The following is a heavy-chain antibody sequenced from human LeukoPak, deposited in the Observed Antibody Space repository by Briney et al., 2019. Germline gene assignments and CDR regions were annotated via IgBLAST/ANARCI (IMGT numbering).Heavy chain of an antibody. D-gene: IGHD2-8*01. V-gene: IGHV1-69*01. CDR3: ARDMGYCTNGVCHTRFDY. CDR1: GGTFSSYA. CDR2: IITIFGTA. Sequence: ASVKVSCKASGGTFSSYAISWVRQAPGQGLEWMGGIITIFGTANYAQKFQGRVTITADESTTTAYMELSSLRSEDTAVYYCARDMGYCTNGVCHTRFDYWGQGTLVAVSS. J-gene: IGHJ4*02.